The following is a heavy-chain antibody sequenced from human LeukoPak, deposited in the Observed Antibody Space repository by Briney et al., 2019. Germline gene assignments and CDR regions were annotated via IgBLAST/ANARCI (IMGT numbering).Heavy chain of an antibody. CDR2: FDPEDGET. V-gene: IGHV1-24*01. D-gene: IGHD2-21*02. Sequence: GASVKVSCKVSGYTLTELSMHWVRQAPGKGLEWMGGFDPEDGETIYAQKFQGRVTITEDTSTDTAYMELSSLRSEDTAVFFSATSPTSDQRGYWGQGGLVTVSS. CDR3: ATSPTSDQRGY. J-gene: IGHJ4*02. CDR1: GYTLTELS.